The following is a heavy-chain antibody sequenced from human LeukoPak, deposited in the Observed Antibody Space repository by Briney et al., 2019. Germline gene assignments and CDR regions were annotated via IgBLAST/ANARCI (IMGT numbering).Heavy chain of an antibody. J-gene: IGHJ4*02. CDR1: GESFSDHY. V-gene: IGHV4-34*01. CDR3: ARGRTGAAALDF. Sequence: SETLSLTCAVYGESFSDHYWTWIRQPPGKGLEWIGESTHSGSTNYNPSLKSRVTISVGTSKSQFSLKLTSMTAADTAVYYCARGRTGAAALDFWGPGTLVTVSS. D-gene: IGHD2-2*01. CDR2: STHSGST.